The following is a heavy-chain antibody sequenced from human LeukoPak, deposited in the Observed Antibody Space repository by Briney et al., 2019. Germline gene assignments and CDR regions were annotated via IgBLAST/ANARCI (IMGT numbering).Heavy chain of an antibody. CDR1: GSTFSSYS. V-gene: IGHV3-21*01. Sequence: GGSLRLSCAASGSTFSSYSMNWVRQAPGKGLEWVSSISSSSSYIYYADSVKGRFTISRDNAKNSLYLQMNSLRAEDTAVYYCARTYYYDSSGYYFPDHFDYWGQGTLVTVSS. CDR2: ISSSSSYI. CDR3: ARTYYYDSSGYYFPDHFDY. J-gene: IGHJ4*02. D-gene: IGHD3-22*01.